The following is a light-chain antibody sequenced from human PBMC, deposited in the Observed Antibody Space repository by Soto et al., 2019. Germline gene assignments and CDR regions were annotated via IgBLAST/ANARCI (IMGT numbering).Light chain of an antibody. Sequence: IVLTQSPATLSLFPGERATLSCRASQSVSRYLAWYQQKPGQAPRLLIYDASNRATGIPARFSGSGSGTDFTLTISSLEPEDFAVYYCQQSSNWPRTFGPGTKVDIK. CDR2: DAS. J-gene: IGKJ3*01. CDR1: QSVSRY. V-gene: IGKV3-11*01. CDR3: QQSSNWPRT.